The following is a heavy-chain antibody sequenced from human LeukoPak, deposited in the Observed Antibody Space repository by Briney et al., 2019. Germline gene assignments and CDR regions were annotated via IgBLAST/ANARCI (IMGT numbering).Heavy chain of an antibody. CDR1: RFTLSAYS. J-gene: IGHJ6*02. V-gene: IGHV3-23*01. CDR2: ISGSGGNT. Sequence: PGGSLRLSCAASRFTLSAYSMTWVRQAPGKGLEWVSAISGSGGNTYYADSVKGQFTISRDNSKNTLYLQMNSLRAEDTAAYYCARGGILYGMDVWGQGTTVTVSS. D-gene: IGHD6-13*01. CDR3: ARGGILYGMDV.